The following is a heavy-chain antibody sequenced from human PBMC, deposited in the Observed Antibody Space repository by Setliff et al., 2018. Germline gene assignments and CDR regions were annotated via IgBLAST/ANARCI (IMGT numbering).Heavy chain of an antibody. CDR2: ISADNGHT. J-gene: IGHJ6*01. CDR1: GYSFASYG. V-gene: IGHV1-18*01. Sequence: ASVKVSCKTSGYSFASYGISWVRQAPGQGLEWMGWISADNGHTNIVKNFQGRVTMTTDTTTSTAYMELRSLRFDDTAVYYCARERAYDGLNYYGMDVWGQGTTVTVSS. CDR3: ARERAYDGLNYYGMDV. D-gene: IGHD3-22*01.